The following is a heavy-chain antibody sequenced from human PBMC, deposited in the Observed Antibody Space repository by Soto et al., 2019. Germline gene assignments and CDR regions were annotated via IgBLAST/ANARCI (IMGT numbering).Heavy chain of an antibody. CDR2: IYYSGGT. CDR3: ASYYYDSSGYLAPDAFDI. CDR1: GGSISSGGYY. J-gene: IGHJ3*02. Sequence: SETLSLTCTVSGGSISSGGYYWSWIRQHPGKGLEWIGYIYYSGGTYYNPSLKSRVTISVDTSKNQFSLKLSSVTAADTAVYYCASYYYDSSGYLAPDAFDIWGQGTMVTVSS. V-gene: IGHV4-31*03. D-gene: IGHD3-22*01.